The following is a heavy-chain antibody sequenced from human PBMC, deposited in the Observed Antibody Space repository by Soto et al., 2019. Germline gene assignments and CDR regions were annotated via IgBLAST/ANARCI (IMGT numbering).Heavy chain of an antibody. D-gene: IGHD6-19*01. Sequence: SQTRSLTCAISGDSVSSNSSAWNCISQSPSRGLEWLGRTYYRSKWYNDYAVSVKSRITINPDTSKNQFSLQLNSVTPEDTAVYYCARDAYSSGWYGWYYGMDVWGQGTTVTVSS. CDR2: TYYRSKWYN. J-gene: IGHJ6*02. CDR1: GDSVSSNSSA. CDR3: ARDAYSSGWYGWYYGMDV. V-gene: IGHV6-1*01.